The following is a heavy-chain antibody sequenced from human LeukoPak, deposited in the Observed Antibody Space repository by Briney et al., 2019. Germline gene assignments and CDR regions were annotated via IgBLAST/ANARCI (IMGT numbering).Heavy chain of an antibody. CDR1: GGSISSGGYS. V-gene: IGHV4-30-2*01. D-gene: IGHD3-22*01. CDR3: ASYDSSGASGY. Sequence: SQTLSLTCAVSGGSISSGGYSWSWIRQPPGKGLEWIGYIYHSGSTYYNPSLKSRVTISVDTSKNQFSLKLSSVTAADTAVYYCASYDSSGASGYWGQGTLVTVSS. J-gene: IGHJ4*02. CDR2: IYHSGST.